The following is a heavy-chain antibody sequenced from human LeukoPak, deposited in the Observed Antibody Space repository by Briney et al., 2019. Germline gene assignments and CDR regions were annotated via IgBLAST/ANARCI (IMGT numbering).Heavy chain of an antibody. J-gene: IGHJ4*02. D-gene: IGHD4-23*01. CDR1: GFTFDSYA. Sequence: GGSLRLSCAASGFTFDSYAMHWVRQAPGKGLEWVSGISWDSGAIGYADSVKGRFTISRDNAKNSLYLQMDSLRSENTALYYCAKDYGGNHWFDYWGQGTLVTVSS. CDR3: AKDYGGNHWFDY. CDR2: ISWDSGAI. V-gene: IGHV3-9*01.